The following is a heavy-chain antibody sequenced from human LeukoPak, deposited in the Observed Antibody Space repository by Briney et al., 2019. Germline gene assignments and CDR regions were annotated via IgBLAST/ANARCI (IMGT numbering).Heavy chain of an antibody. CDR3: ARARSGYTDY. J-gene: IGHJ4*02. Sequence: SETLSLTCTVSGGSISRYYWSWIRQPAGKGLEWSGRNDTSGRTKYNPSLKRRVPMSVDTSKNQFSLKLSSVTAADTAVYYCARARSGYTDYWGQGTLVTVSS. CDR2: NDTSGRT. D-gene: IGHD3-22*01. CDR1: GGSISRYY. V-gene: IGHV4-4*07.